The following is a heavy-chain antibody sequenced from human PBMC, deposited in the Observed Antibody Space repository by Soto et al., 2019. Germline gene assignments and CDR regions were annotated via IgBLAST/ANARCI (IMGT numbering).Heavy chain of an antibody. Sequence: PGGSLRLSCAASGFTFSSYAMSWVRQAPGKGLEWVLVISGSGGSTYYADSVKGRFTISRDNSKNTLYLQMNSLRAEDTALYYFAKSMPTIFGVVIPSGPFDYWGQGTLVTVSS. CDR1: GFTFSSYA. CDR2: ISGSGGST. D-gene: IGHD3-3*01. V-gene: IGHV3-23*01. J-gene: IGHJ4*02. CDR3: AKSMPTIFGVVIPSGPFDY.